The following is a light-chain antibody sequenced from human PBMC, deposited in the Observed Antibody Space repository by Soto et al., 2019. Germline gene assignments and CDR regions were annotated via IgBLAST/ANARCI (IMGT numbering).Light chain of an antibody. J-gene: IGKJ1*01. Sequence: IVLTQSPATLSLSPGDRATLSCRASQSVGTYLAWYQQKAGQAPKLLIYDASNRATGIPARFSGGGSGADFTLTISSLQSEDFAVYYCQQYNKWPLTFGQGTKVEIK. CDR1: QSVGTY. V-gene: IGKV3-11*01. CDR3: QQYNKWPLT. CDR2: DAS.